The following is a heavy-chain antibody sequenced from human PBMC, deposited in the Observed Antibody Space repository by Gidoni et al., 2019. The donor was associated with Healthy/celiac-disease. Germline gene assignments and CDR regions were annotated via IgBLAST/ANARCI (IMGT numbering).Heavy chain of an antibody. D-gene: IGHD6-6*01. J-gene: IGHJ6*02. CDR3: AKDKGSSSSFNYYYYGMDV. V-gene: IGHV3-23*01. Sequence: EVQLLESGGGLVQPGGSLRLSCAASGFTFSSYDMSWVRQAPGKGLEWVSAISGSGGSTYYADSVKGRFTISRDSSKNTLYLQMNSLRAEDTAVYYCAKDKGSSSSFNYYYYGMDVWGQGTTVTVSS. CDR1: GFTFSSYD. CDR2: ISGSGGST.